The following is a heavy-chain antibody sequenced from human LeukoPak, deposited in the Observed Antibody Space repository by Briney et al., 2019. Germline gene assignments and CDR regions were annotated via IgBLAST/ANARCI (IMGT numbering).Heavy chain of an antibody. CDR1: GGSISSNSYY. CDR2: IYYSGST. Sequence: SETLSLTCAVSGGSISSNSYYWGWIRQPPGKGLEWIGSIYYSGSTYYNPSLKSRVTISVDTSKNQFSLKLSSVTAADTAVYYCARSRPYCGGDCSYNNWGQGTLVTVSS. J-gene: IGHJ4*02. CDR3: ARSRPYCGGDCSYNN. V-gene: IGHV4-39*07. D-gene: IGHD2-21*02.